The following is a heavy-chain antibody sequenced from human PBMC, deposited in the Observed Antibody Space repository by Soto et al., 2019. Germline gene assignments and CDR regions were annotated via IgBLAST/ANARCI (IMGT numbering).Heavy chain of an antibody. CDR3: AKEQAHSQADTSSIFDY. Sequence: SGGSLRLSCAASGFTFSSYGMNWVRQAPGKGLEWVSSISGSGGSTYYPDSVKGRFTISRDNSKNTFFLHMNSLRAEDTAVYYCAKEQAHSQADTSSIFDYWGQGALVTVSS. J-gene: IGHJ4*02. CDR1: GFTFSSYG. CDR2: ISGSGGST. V-gene: IGHV3-23*01. D-gene: IGHD2-2*01.